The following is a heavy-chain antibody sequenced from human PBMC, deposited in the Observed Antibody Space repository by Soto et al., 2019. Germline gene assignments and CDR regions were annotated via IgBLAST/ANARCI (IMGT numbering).Heavy chain of an antibody. J-gene: IGHJ5*02. Sequence: SETLSLTCTVSGGSISSYYWSWIRQPPGKGLEWIGYIYYSGSTNYNPSLKSRVTISVDTSKNQFSLKLSSVTAADTAVYYCARVIAAAGRAWFDPWGQGTLVTVSS. CDR3: ARVIAAAGRAWFDP. CDR2: IYYSGST. D-gene: IGHD6-13*01. CDR1: GGSISSYY. V-gene: IGHV4-59*01.